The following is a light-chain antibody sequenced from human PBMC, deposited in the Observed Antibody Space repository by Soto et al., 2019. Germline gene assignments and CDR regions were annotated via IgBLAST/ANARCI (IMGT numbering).Light chain of an antibody. Sequence: QAVVTQPPSASGTPGQRVTISCPGSSSNIGSNYVYWYQQLPGTAPKLLIYRNNQRPSGVPDRFSGSKSGTSASLAIIGLRSEDEADYYCAAWDDSLSGPVFGGGTKLTVL. CDR3: AAWDDSLSGPV. V-gene: IGLV1-47*01. CDR2: RNN. J-gene: IGLJ2*01. CDR1: SSNIGSNY.